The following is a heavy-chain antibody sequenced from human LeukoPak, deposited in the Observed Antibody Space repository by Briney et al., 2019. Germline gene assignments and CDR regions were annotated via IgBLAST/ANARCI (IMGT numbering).Heavy chain of an antibody. J-gene: IGHJ6*03. CDR2: IIPIFGTA. V-gene: IGHV1-69*06. CDR1: GCTLSSYA. CDR3: ARTVDFPDCMDV. Sequence: ASVKVSCKASGCTLSSYAISWVRQARGQGLEWMGWIIPIFGTANYAQKFQGRVTITADKSTSTAYMELSSLRSEDTAVYYCARTVDFPDCMDVWGKGTPVTVSS. D-gene: IGHD2-15*01.